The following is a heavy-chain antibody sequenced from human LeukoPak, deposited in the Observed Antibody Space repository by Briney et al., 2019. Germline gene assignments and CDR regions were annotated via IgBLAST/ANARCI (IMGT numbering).Heavy chain of an antibody. Sequence: AVKVPCKASVYTFTSYGIIWLRQAPAQELDWMGWISAYNGTTNYAQKLHGRVTMTTDTSTSTAYMGLRSLRSDDTAVYYCARFPYDSSGYYPDYWGQGTLVTVSS. CDR1: VYTFTSYG. D-gene: IGHD3-22*01. V-gene: IGHV1-18*01. CDR3: ARFPYDSSGYYPDY. J-gene: IGHJ4*02. CDR2: ISAYNGTT.